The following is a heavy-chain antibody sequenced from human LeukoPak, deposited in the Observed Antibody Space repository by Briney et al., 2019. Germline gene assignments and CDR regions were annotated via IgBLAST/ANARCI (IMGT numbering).Heavy chain of an antibody. Sequence: GGSLRLYGACSGFTFSNAWMSWLREAPGHGLEWVGRFKSKTDGVTTDYAAPVKGRFTISRDDSKNTLYLQMNSLKTEDTAVYYCTTDLGQQLVFLYYYYYMDVWGKGTTVTVSS. J-gene: IGHJ6*03. CDR3: TTDLGQQLVFLYYYYYMDV. V-gene: IGHV3-15*01. CDR2: FKSKTDGVTT. CDR1: GFTFSNAW. D-gene: IGHD6-13*01.